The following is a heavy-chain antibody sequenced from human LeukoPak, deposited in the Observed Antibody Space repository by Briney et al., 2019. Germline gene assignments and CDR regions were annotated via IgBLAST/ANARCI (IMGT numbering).Heavy chain of an antibody. Sequence: GGSLRLSCAASGFTFSSYAMHWVRQAPGKGLEWVAVISYDGSNKYYADSVKGRFTISRDNSKNTLYLQMNSLRAEDTAVYYCAIDLWFGRGWFDPWGQGTLVTVSS. CDR1: GFTFSSYA. V-gene: IGHV3-30*04. CDR3: AIDLWFGRGWFDP. D-gene: IGHD3-10*01. J-gene: IGHJ5*02. CDR2: ISYDGSNK.